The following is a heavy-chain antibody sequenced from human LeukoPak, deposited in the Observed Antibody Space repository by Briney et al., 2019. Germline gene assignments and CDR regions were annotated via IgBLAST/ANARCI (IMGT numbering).Heavy chain of an antibody. J-gene: IGHJ4*02. V-gene: IGHV3-20*04. Sequence: PGGSLRLSCAASGFTFDDYGMSWVRQAPGKGLEWVSGINGNGGSTNYADSVKGRFTISRDNAKNSLYLQMNSLRVEDTALYYCARGDKFSGDYWGQGTLVTVSS. CDR3: ARGDKFSGDY. CDR2: INGNGGST. D-gene: IGHD3-16*01. CDR1: GFTFDDYG.